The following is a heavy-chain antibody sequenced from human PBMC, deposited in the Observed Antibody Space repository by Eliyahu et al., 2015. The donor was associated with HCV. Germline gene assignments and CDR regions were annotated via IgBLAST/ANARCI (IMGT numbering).Heavy chain of an antibody. CDR2: IYTSGST. Sequence: QVQLQESGPGLVKPSQTLSLTCTVSGGSIRSGSYYWSWIRQPAGKGLEWIGRIYTSGSTNYNPSLKSRVTISVDTSKNQFSLKLSSVTAADTAVYYCASMRIVVGWEGWFDPWGQGTLVTVSS. CDR3: ASMRIVVGWEGWFDP. J-gene: IGHJ5*02. V-gene: IGHV4-61*02. CDR1: GGSIRSGSYY. D-gene: IGHD2-15*01.